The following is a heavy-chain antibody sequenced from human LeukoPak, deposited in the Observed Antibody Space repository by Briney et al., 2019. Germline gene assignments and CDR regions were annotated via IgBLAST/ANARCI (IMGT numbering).Heavy chain of an antibody. D-gene: IGHD4-23*01. CDR2: INPSGGIT. J-gene: IGHJ5*02. Sequence: VASVKVSCKASGYTFTSYYMHWVRQAPGQGLEWMGIINPSGGITSYAQKFQGRVTMTRDMSTSTDYMELSSLRSEDTAVYYCARDNSVEDTAWWFDPWGQGTLVTVSS. CDR1: GYTFTSYY. V-gene: IGHV1-46*01. CDR3: ARDNSVEDTAWWFDP.